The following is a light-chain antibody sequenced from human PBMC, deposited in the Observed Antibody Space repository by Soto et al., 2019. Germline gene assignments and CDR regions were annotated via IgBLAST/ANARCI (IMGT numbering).Light chain of an antibody. J-gene: IGLJ2*01. V-gene: IGLV1-40*01. CDR2: GNS. Sequence: QSVLTQPPSVSGAPGQRVTISGTGSSSNIGAGYDVHWYQQLPGTAPKLLIYGNSNRPSGVPDRFSGSKSGTSASPAITGLQAEDEADYYCQSYDSSLSGSVVFGGGTKLTVL. CDR1: SSNIGAGYD. CDR3: QSYDSSLSGSVV.